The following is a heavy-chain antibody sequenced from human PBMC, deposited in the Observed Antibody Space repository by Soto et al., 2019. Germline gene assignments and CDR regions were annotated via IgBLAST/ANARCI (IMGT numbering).Heavy chain of an antibody. V-gene: IGHV4-4*07. Sequence: SETLSLTCTVSGGSISSYYWSWIRQPAGKXLXWXXXIXTXGXTXXXXSLKSRVTMSVDTSKNQFSLKLSSVTAADTAVYYCARDQQLEWFDPWGQGTLVTVSS. CDR1: GGSISSYY. D-gene: IGHD6-6*01. J-gene: IGHJ5*02. CDR3: ARDQQLEWFDP. CDR2: IXTXGXT.